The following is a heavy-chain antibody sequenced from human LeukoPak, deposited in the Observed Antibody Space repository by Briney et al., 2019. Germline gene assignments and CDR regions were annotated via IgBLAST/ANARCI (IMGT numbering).Heavy chain of an antibody. Sequence: GRSLRLSCAASGFTFSSYGMHWVRQAPGKGLEWVAVISYDGSNKYYADSVKGRFTISRDNSKNTLYLQMNSLRAEDTAVYYCAKEDGYDSSGYLIYWGQGTLVTVSS. CDR3: AKEDGYDSSGYLIY. D-gene: IGHD3-22*01. J-gene: IGHJ4*02. CDR2: ISYDGSNK. V-gene: IGHV3-30*18. CDR1: GFTFSSYG.